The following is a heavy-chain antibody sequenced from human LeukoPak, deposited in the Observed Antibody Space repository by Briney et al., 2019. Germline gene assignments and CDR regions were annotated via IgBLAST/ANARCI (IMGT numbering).Heavy chain of an antibody. CDR1: GSTFSSYA. CDR2: ISGGGGST. J-gene: IGHJ4*02. CDR3: AKGGKWDVTPFDY. Sequence: GGSLRLSCAASGSTFSSYAMHWVRQAPGKGLEWVSAISGGGGSTYYADSVKGRFTTSRDNSKNTLYLEVNSLRAEDTAVYYCAKGGKWDVTPFDYWGQGTLVTVSS. V-gene: IGHV3-23*01. D-gene: IGHD1-26*01.